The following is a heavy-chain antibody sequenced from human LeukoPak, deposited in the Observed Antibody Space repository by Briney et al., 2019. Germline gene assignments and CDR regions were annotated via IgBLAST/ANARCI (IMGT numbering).Heavy chain of an antibody. Sequence: ASVKVSCKASGYTRTSYGISWGRQAPGQGLEWMGWISAYNGNTNYAQKLQGRVTMTTDTSTSTAYMELRSLRSDDTAVYYCARESHYDDSSGYNYWGQGTLVTVSS. J-gene: IGHJ4*02. CDR3: ARESHYDDSSGYNY. V-gene: IGHV1-18*01. D-gene: IGHD3-22*01. CDR2: ISAYNGNT. CDR1: GYTRTSYG.